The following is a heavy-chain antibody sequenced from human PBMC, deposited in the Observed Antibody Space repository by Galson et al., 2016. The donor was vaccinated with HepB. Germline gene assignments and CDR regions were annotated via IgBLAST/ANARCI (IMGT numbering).Heavy chain of an antibody. CDR1: GFPLRTGAVG. CDR2: ILWEDDK. J-gene: IGHJ1*01. Sequence: PALVKPTQTLTPTRTLPGFPLRTGAVGVGWIRHPPGKSLEWLARILWEDDKHHSPYLKSSPTTTKDTSKNQVVLTMTNMDPVDTATYYCSHSPNYRLIQHWGHGTLVTVSS. CDR3: SHSPNYRLIQH. V-gene: IGHV2-5*02. D-gene: IGHD4-11*01.